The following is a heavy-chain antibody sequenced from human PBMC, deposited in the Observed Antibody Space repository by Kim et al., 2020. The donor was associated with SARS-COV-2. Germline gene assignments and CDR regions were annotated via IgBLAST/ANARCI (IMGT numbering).Heavy chain of an antibody. CDR3: ARESGSGIDYGDYGAFDY. V-gene: IGHV4-59*13. D-gene: IGHD4-17*01. CDR1: GGSISSYY. CDR2: IYYSGST. J-gene: IGHJ4*02. Sequence: SETLSLTCTVSGGSISSYYWSWIRQPPGKGLEWIGYIYYSGSTNYNPSLKSRVTISVDTSKNQFSLKLSSVTAADTAVYYCARESGSGIDYGDYGAFDYWGQGTLVTVSS.